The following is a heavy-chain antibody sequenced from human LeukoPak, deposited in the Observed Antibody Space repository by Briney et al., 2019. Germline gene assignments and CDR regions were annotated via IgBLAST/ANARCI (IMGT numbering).Heavy chain of an antibody. CDR2: IYSGGST. V-gene: IGHV3-53*01. D-gene: IGHD2-15*01. J-gene: IGHJ4*02. CDR3: ARATARRYCSGGSCPWYFDY. CDR1: GFTVSSNY. Sequence: PGGSLRLSCAASGFTVSSNYMSWVRQAPGKGLEWVSVIYSGGSTYYADSVKGRFTISRDNSKNTLYLQMNSLRAEDTAVYYCARATARRYCSGGSCPWYFDYWGQGTLVTVSS.